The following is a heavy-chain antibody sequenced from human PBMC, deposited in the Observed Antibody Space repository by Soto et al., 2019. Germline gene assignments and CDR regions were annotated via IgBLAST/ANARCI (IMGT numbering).Heavy chain of an antibody. D-gene: IGHD6-13*01. CDR1: GYTFTGYY. J-gene: IGHJ4*02. CDR3: ARAREYSSSWPPFDY. CDR2: INPNSGGT. V-gene: IGHV1-2*02. Sequence: ASVKVSCKASGYTFTGYYMHWVRQAPGQGLEWMGWINPNSGGTNYAQKFQGRVTMTRDTSISTAYMELSRLRSDDTAVYYCARAREYSSSWPPFDYWGQGTLVTVSS.